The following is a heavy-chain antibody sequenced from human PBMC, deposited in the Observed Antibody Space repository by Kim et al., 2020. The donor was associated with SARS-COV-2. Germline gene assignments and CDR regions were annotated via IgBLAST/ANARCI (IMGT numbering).Heavy chain of an antibody. CDR3: ARGQRARFDP. CDR2: ST. Sequence: STNYNPSLKSRVTISVDTSKNQFSLKLSSVTAADTAVYYCARGQRARFDPWGQGTLVTVSS. V-gene: IGHV4-34*01. J-gene: IGHJ5*02.